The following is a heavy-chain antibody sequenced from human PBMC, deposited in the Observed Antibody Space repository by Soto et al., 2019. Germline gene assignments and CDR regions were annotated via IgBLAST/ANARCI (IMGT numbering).Heavy chain of an antibody. Sequence: VQLLESGGDLAEPGGSLRLSCAASGFAFTHVWMTWVRQAPGRGLEWVGRIKRKIDGETTNYAAPVKGRFTISRDDSKNTLYLQMNSLKTDDSAVDYCAADRYCSSNTSPGAFDIWGQGTTV. J-gene: IGHJ3*02. V-gene: IGHV3-15*01. CDR3: AADRYCSSNTSPGAFDI. D-gene: IGHD2-2*01. CDR1: GFAFTHVW. CDR2: IKRKIDGETT.